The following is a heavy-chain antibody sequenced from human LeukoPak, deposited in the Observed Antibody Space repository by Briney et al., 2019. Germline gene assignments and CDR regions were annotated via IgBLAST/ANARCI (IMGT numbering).Heavy chain of an antibody. Sequence: ASVKVSCKASGYTFTSYGISWVRQAPGQGLEWMGWISTKKGNTDYAQKLQGRVTMTTDTSTSTAYMELRSLRSDDTAVYYCARDMYSSGRVPFDYWGQGTLVTVSS. CDR1: GYTFTSYG. J-gene: IGHJ4*02. V-gene: IGHV1-18*01. CDR3: ARDMYSSGRVPFDY. CDR2: ISTKKGNT. D-gene: IGHD6-19*01.